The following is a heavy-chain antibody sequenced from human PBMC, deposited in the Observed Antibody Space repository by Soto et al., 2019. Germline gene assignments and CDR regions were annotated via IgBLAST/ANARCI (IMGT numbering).Heavy chain of an antibody. J-gene: IGHJ4*02. V-gene: IGHV1-69*13. CDR2: IIPIFGTA. CDR3: ARSYDSSASPYYFDY. Sequence: SVKVSCKASGGTFSSYAISWVRQAPGQGLEWMGGIIPIFGTANYAQKFQGRVTITADESTSTAYMELSSLRSEDTAVYYCARSYDSSASPYYFDYWGQGTLVTVS. CDR1: GGTFSSYA. D-gene: IGHD3-22*01.